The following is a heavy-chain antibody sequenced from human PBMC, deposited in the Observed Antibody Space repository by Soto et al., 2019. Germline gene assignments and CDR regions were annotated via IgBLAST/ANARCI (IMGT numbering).Heavy chain of an antibody. CDR2: IRAHGLGGTT. CDR1: GFNLAEFA. D-gene: IGHD2-8*01. CDR3: SRDCPCGLGYCSKGVCSGPYFDY. Sequence: PGWSLRLSCTTSGFNLAEFAMSWFRQAPGKGLEWVGFIRAHGLGGTTEYAPSLKGRFSVARDDTRDSAYLHISSLKIEDTAVYFCSRDCPCGLGYCSKGVCSGPYFDYWGRGSLVTVSS. V-gene: IGHV3-49*03. J-gene: IGHJ4*02.